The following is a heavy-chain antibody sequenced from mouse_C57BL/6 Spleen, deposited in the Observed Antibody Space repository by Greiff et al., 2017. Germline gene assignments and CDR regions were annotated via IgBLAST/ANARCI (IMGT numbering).Heavy chain of an antibody. V-gene: IGHV8-8*01. D-gene: IGHD2-5*01. CDR1: GFSLSTFGMG. CDR3: ARISLYSNYDYAMDY. CDR2: TWWDDDK. Sequence: QVTLKESGPGILQPSQTLSLTCSFSGFSLSTFGMGVGWIRQPPGKGLEWLAHTWWDDDKYYNPALKSRLTISKDTSKNQVFLKIANVDTAGTATYYGARISLYSNYDYAMDYWGQGTSVTLSS. J-gene: IGHJ4*01.